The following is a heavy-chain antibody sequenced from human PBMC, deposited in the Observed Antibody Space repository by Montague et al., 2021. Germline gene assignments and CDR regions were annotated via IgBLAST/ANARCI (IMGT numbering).Heavy chain of an antibody. V-gene: IGHV4-59*02. J-gene: IGHJ4*01. CDR2: MRSSGSP. Sequence: SETLSLTCSVSGGFVNGYDWSWIRQPLGKGLEWIGYMRSSGSPNYNPSFKSRLAISIDRSRNQFSLELSFVTAADTAIYFCGRDYWGSIDYWGYGILVTVSS. CDR3: GRDYWGSIDY. CDR1: GGFVNGYD. D-gene: IGHD7-27*01.